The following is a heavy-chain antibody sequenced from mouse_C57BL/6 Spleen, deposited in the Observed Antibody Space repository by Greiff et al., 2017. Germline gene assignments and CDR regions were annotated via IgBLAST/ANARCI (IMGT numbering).Heavy chain of an antibody. D-gene: IGHD1-1*01. CDR1: GYTFTEYT. V-gene: IGHV1-62-2*01. Sequence: QVQLQQSGAELVKPGASVKLSCKASGYTFTEYTIHWVKQRSGQGLEWIGWFYPGSGSIKYNEKFKDKATLTADKSSSTVYMELSRLTSEDSAVYFCARHEGGYYGSSLWYFDVWGTGTTVTGSS. CDR2: FYPGSGSI. CDR3: ARHEGGYYGSSLWYFDV. J-gene: IGHJ1*03.